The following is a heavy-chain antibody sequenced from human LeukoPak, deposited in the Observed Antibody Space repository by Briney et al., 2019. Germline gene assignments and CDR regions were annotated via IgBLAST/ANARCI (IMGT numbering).Heavy chain of an antibody. CDR2: IIPTFGPA. Sequence: GASVKVSCKASGGTLNNYGISWLRQAPGQGLEWMGRIIPTFGPALYAPQFKGRVTITADTSTSTAYVEVTSLISEDTAVYFCATDPHSDFWTGYYWDSWGQGTLVTVSS. V-gene: IGHV1-69*06. CDR1: GGTLNNYG. CDR3: ATDPHSDFWTGYYWDS. J-gene: IGHJ4*02. D-gene: IGHD3/OR15-3a*01.